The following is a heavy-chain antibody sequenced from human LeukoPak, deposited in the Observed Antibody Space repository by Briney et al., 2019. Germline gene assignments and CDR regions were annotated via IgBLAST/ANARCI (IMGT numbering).Heavy chain of an antibody. D-gene: IGHD6-13*01. CDR3: ASASSHRIAAGGDF. J-gene: IGHJ4*02. V-gene: IGHV3-74*01. CDR1: GVSFSTYW. Sequence: QPGGSLRLSCAASGVSFSTYWMHWVRHAPGKGLVWVSRINGDGGSRNYADSVKGRFTISRDNAKNTLYLQMNSLRVEDTAVYYCASASSHRIAAGGDFWGQGTLVTVSS. CDR2: INGDGGSR.